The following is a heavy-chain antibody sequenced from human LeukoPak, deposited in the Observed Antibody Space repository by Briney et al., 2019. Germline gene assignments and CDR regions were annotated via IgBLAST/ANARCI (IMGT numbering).Heavy chain of an antibody. CDR3: ARDRGRTGLVVGPPSFQH. CDR1: GGSISSSSYY. Sequence: SETLSLTCTVSGGSISSSSYYWGWIRQPPGKGLEWIGTMYYSGITYYNPSLKSRVTTSVDTSKNQFTLKVSSVTAADTAVYYCARDRGRTGLVVGPPSFQHWGQGTLVTVSS. D-gene: IGHD3-22*01. CDR2: MYYSGIT. J-gene: IGHJ1*01. V-gene: IGHV4-39*02.